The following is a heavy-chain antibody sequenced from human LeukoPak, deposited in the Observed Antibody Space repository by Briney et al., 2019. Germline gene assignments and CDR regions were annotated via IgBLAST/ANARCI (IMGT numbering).Heavy chain of an antibody. J-gene: IGHJ2*01. V-gene: IGHV4-39*01. CDR3: ARLWPNWYFDL. Sequence: SETLSLTCIVSGGSITSSSYYWGWIRQPPGKGLEWIGSIYYSGSTYYSPSLKSRVTISVDTSKNQFSLKLSSVAAADTAVYYCARLWPNWYFDLSGRGTLVTVSS. CDR2: IYYSGST. CDR1: GGSITSSSYY.